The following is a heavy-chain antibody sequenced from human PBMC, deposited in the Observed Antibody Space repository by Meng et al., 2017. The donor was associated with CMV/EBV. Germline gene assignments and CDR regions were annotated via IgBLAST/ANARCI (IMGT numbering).Heavy chain of an antibody. CDR1: GGSFSGYY. V-gene: IGHV4-34*01. J-gene: IGHJ4*02. CDR2: INHSGST. CDR3: ARGGGGEWELLHYFDY. D-gene: IGHD1-26*01. Sequence: QVQLQQWGAGLLKASETLSLTCAVYGGSFSGYYWSWIRQPPGKGLEWIGEINHSGSTNYNPSLKSRVTISVDTSKNQFSLKLSSVTAADTAVYYCARGGGGEWELLHYFDYWGQGTLVTVSS.